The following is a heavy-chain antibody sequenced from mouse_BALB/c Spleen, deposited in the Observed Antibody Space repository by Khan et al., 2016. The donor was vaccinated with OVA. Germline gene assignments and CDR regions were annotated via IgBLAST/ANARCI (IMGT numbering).Heavy chain of an antibody. J-gene: IGHJ2*01. CDR3: ARTARITY. CDR1: GYSITSGYG. V-gene: IGHV3-2*02. CDR2: ISYSGST. Sequence: EVELVESGPGLVKPSQSLSLTCTVTGYSITSGYGWNWIRQFPGNKLEWMGYISYSGSTNYNPSLKSRISITRDTSKNQFFLTLNSVTTGETAAFYCARTARITYWGQGTPLTVSS. D-gene: IGHD1-3*01.